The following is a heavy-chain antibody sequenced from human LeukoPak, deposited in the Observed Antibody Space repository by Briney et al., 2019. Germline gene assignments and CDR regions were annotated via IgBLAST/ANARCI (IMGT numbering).Heavy chain of an antibody. CDR1: GGTFSSYA. Sequence: GASVKVSCKASGGTFSSYAISWVRQAPGQGLEWVGWITSYNGNTKYAQRIQDRGKMTTERSTSTVYMELKSLTSDDTAVYYCARDQGGLNIAAAGTTLEIFDYWGQGTLVTVSS. CDR2: ITSYNGNT. D-gene: IGHD6-13*01. CDR3: ARDQGGLNIAAAGTTLEIFDY. V-gene: IGHV1-18*01. J-gene: IGHJ4*02.